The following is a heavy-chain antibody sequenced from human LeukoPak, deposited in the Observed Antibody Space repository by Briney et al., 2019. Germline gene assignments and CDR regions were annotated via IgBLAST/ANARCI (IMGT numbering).Heavy chain of an antibody. J-gene: IGHJ6*03. CDR2: IYYSGST. Sequence: PSETLSLTCTVSGGSISSSSYYWGWIRQPPGKGLEWIGSIYYSGSTYYNPSLKSRVTISVDTSKNQSSLKLSSVTAADTAVYYCARLNLELRYYYYYMDVWGKGTTVTVSS. CDR3: ARLNLELRYYYYYMDV. V-gene: IGHV4-39*01. D-gene: IGHD1-7*01. CDR1: GGSISSSSYY.